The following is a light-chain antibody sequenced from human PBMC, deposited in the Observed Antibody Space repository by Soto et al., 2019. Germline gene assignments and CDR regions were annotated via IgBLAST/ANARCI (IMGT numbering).Light chain of an antibody. CDR2: EGS. V-gene: IGLV2-23*01. J-gene: IGLJ3*02. CDR1: SSDVGGYDL. CDR3: CAYVSSNTLL. Sequence: QSALTQPASVSGSPGQSITISCTGTSSDVGGYDLVSWYQQHPGKAPKLINYEGSKRPSGISNRFSGSKSGNTASLIISGLQGDDEGDYYCCAYVSSNTLLFGGGTKLTVL.